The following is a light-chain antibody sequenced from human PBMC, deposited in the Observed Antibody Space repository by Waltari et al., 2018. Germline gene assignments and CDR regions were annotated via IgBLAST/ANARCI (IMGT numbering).Light chain of an antibody. CDR2: DVS. J-gene: IGLJ1*01. CDR3: NSYTSDNTFV. Sequence: QSALTQPASVSASPVQSITISCTVTSSDVGGYNYVSWYQHSPGKAPKLLIYDVSQRPSRVSNRFSASRSGNTASLTISGLQAEDEADYYCNSYTSDNTFVFGTGTKVTVL. V-gene: IGLV2-14*03. CDR1: SSDVGGYNY.